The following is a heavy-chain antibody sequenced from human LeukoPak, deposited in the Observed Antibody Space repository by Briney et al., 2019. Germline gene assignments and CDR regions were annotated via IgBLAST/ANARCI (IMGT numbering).Heavy chain of an antibody. CDR2: ISAYNGNT. Sequence: GASVKVSCKASGYTFTSYGISWVRQAPGQGVEWWGWISAYNGNTNYAQKLQGRVTMTTDTSTSTAYMELRSLRSDDTAVYYCARDYYDSSGYYYGSCFDYWGQGTLVTVSS. D-gene: IGHD3-22*01. CDR1: GYTFTSYG. CDR3: ARDYYDSSGYYYGSCFDY. J-gene: IGHJ4*02. V-gene: IGHV1-18*01.